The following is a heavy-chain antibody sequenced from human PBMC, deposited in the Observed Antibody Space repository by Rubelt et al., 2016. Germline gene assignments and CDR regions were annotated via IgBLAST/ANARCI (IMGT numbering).Heavy chain of an antibody. CDR1: GFTFSSYS. Sequence: EVQLVESGGGLVQPGGSLRLSCAASGFTFSSYSMNWVRQAPGKGLAWVSYISSSSSTIYYADSVKGRVTISRDNAKNSLYLQMNSLRDEDTAVYYCATQGYCSSTSCYGAYWGQGTLVTVSS. V-gene: IGHV3-48*02. J-gene: IGHJ4*02. CDR2: ISSSSSTI. CDR3: ATQGYCSSTSCYGAY. D-gene: IGHD2-2*01.